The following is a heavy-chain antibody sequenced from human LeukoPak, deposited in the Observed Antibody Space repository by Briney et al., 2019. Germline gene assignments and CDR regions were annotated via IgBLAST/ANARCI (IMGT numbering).Heavy chain of an antibody. CDR3: ARQLPTAAADTRGYFDY. V-gene: IGHV4-39*01. D-gene: IGHD6-25*01. CDR2: LYYGDNS. J-gene: IGHJ4*02. Sequence: PSQTLSLTCTVSGGSISIISSSTYYWGWIRQAPGKGLEWIGSLYYGDNSHYNPSLKSRATLSVDTSNNQFSLKLTSVTAADAAVYFCARQLPTAAADTRGYFDYWGQGTVVTVSS. CDR1: GGSISIISSSTYY.